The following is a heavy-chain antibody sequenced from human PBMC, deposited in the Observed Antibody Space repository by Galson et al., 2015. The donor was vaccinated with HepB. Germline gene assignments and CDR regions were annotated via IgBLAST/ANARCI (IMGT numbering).Heavy chain of an antibody. Sequence: SVKVSCKASGGTFSSYAISWVRQAPGQGLEWMGGIIPIFGTANYAQKFQGRVTITADESTSTAYMELSSLRSEDTAVYYCARDKWGGNSYAYNYYYYGMDVWGQGTTVTVSS. CDR3: ARDKWGGNSYAYNYYYYGMDV. CDR2: IIPIFGTA. V-gene: IGHV1-69*13. J-gene: IGHJ6*02. CDR1: GGTFSSYA. D-gene: IGHD5-18*01.